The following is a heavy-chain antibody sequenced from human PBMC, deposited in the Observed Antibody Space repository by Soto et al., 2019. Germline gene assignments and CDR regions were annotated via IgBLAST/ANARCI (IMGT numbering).Heavy chain of an antibody. CDR1: GGSISSGDYY. CDR3: ARVGRGVADY. Sequence: ASETLSLTCTVSGGSISSGDYYWSWIRQPPGKGLEWIGYIYYSGSTYFNPSLKSRVTISVDTSKNQFSLNLSSVTAADTAVYYCARVGRGVADYWGQGTLVTVSS. CDR2: IYYSGST. J-gene: IGHJ4*02. D-gene: IGHD3-10*01. V-gene: IGHV4-30-4*01.